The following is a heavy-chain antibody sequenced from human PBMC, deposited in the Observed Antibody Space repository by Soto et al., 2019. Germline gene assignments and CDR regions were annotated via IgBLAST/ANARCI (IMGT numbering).Heavy chain of an antibody. J-gene: IGHJ4*02. V-gene: IGHV4-31*02. CDR3: ARSREFDY. Sequence: SETLSLTWTVADASGSSAGYSWSWIRQHPGKGLEWIGYIYNSGNTYYNPSLKSRLTISVDTSQNQFSLKLSSVTAADTAVYYCARSREFDYWSQGTLVTVSS. CDR1: DASGSSAGYS. CDR2: IYNSGNT.